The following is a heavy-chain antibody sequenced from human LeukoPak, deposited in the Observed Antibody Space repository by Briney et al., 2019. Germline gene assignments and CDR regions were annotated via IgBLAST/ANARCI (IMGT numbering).Heavy chain of an antibody. CDR3: AREGDYLYYYYYGMDV. Sequence: SETLSLTCTVSGGSISSYYWSWIRQPAGKELEWIGRIYTSGSTNYNPSLKSRVTMSVDTSKNQFSLKLSSVTAADTAVYYCAREGDYLYYYYYGMDVWGQGTTVTVSS. V-gene: IGHV4-4*07. CDR1: GGSISSYY. J-gene: IGHJ6*02. D-gene: IGHD4-17*01. CDR2: IYTSGST.